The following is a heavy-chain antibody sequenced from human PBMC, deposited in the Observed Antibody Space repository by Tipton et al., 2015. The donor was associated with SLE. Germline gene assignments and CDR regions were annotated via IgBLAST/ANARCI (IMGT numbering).Heavy chain of an antibody. CDR2: IYYSGST. D-gene: IGHD2-21*01. CDR1: GGSISSYY. Sequence: TLSLTCAVSGGSISSYYWSWIRQPPGKGLEWIGYIYYSGSTNYNPSLKSRVTISVDTSKNQFSLKLSSVTAADTAVYYCARYGVCGGDCYYAFDIWGQGTMVTVSS. V-gene: IGHV4-59*08. CDR3: ARYGVCGGDCYYAFDI. J-gene: IGHJ3*02.